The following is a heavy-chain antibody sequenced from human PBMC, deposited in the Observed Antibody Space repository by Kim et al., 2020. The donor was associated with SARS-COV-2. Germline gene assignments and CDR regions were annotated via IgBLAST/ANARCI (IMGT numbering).Heavy chain of an antibody. CDR3: ARTPIVGATDFDY. V-gene: IGHV1-18*01. J-gene: IGHJ4*02. D-gene: IGHD1-26*01. Sequence: KEQKRQGRVTMTTDTSTRTAYMELRSLRSDATAVYYCARTPIVGATDFDYWGQGTLVTVSS.